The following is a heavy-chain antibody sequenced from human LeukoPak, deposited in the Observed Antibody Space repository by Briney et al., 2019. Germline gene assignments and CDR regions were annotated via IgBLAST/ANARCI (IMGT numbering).Heavy chain of an antibody. D-gene: IGHD3-3*01. Sequence: PSETLSLTCTVSGGSISSSSYYWGWIRQPPGKGLEWIGYIYYSGSTNYNPSLKSRVTISVDTSKNQFSLKLSSVTAADTAVYYCAREHRHYDFWSGYGAFDIWGQGTMVTVSS. CDR1: GGSISSSSYY. CDR2: IYYSGST. V-gene: IGHV4-61*01. CDR3: AREHRHYDFWSGYGAFDI. J-gene: IGHJ3*02.